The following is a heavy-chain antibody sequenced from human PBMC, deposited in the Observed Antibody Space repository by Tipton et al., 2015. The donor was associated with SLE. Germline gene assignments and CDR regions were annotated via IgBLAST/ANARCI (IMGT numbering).Heavy chain of an antibody. Sequence: TLSLTCAVYGGSFSGYYWSWIRQPPGKGLEWIGEINHSGSTNYNPSLKSRVTISVDTSKNRFSLKLSSVTAADTAVYYCARISGSSSNFDYWGQGTLVTVSS. CDR3: ARISGSSSNFDY. CDR1: GGSFSGYY. CDR2: INHSGST. D-gene: IGHD6-6*01. J-gene: IGHJ4*02. V-gene: IGHV4-34*01.